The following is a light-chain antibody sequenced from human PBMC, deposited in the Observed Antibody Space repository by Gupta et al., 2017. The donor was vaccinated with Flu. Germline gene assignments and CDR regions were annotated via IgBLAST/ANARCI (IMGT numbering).Light chain of an antibody. Sequence: IVFTQSPATLSLSPGERATPSCRASQSVSSYLAWYQQKPGQAPRLLIYEAANRATGIPARFSGSGSGTDFTLTISSLEPEDFAVYYCQQRSNWAQTFGQGTRLEIK. CDR3: QQRSNWAQT. CDR2: EAA. CDR1: QSVSSY. V-gene: IGKV3-11*01. J-gene: IGKJ5*01.